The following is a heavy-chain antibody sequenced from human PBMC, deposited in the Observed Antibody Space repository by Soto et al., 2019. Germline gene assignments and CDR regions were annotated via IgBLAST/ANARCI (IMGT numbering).Heavy chain of an antibody. CDR3: ARSYYGSGSYLTGGVY. Sequence: QLQLQESGPGLVKPSETLSLTCTVSCGSISSSSYHWGWIRQPPGKALEWIGSIYYSGSTYYNPSLKSRVTISVDSSKNQYSLKLSSVTAADTAVYYYARSYYGSGSYLTGGVYWGQGTLVSVSS. J-gene: IGHJ4*02. D-gene: IGHD3-10*01. V-gene: IGHV4-39*07. CDR1: CGSISSSSYH. CDR2: IYYSGST.